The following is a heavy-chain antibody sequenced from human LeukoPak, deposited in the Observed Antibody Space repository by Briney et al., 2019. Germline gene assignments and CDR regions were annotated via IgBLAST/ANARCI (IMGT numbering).Heavy chain of an antibody. J-gene: IGHJ5*02. D-gene: IGHD4/OR15-4a*01. Sequence: GGSLRLSCAASGFTFDDYGMSWVRQAPGKGLEWISSMSGSSDIYYADSVRGRFTISRDNAKNSLFLQMNSLRADDTAVYYCVRIPNSANFPNWFDPWGQGTLVTVSS. CDR1: GFTFDDYG. V-gene: IGHV3-69-1*01. CDR2: MSGSSDI. CDR3: VRIPNSANFPNWFDP.